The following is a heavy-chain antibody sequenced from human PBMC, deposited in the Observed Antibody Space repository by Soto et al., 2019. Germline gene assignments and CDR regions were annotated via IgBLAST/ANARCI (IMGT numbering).Heavy chain of an antibody. Sequence: QVQMVESGGGVVQPGRSLRLSCAASGFTFSSYAMHWVRQAPGKGLEWVAVISYDGSNKYYADYVKGRFTISRDNSKNTLYLQMNSLRAEETAVYYCAREEPSGEGAYEYWGQGTLVTVSS. CDR2: ISYDGSNK. V-gene: IGHV3-30-3*01. J-gene: IGHJ4*02. CDR3: AREEPSGEGAYEY. CDR1: GFTFSSYA. D-gene: IGHD1-26*01.